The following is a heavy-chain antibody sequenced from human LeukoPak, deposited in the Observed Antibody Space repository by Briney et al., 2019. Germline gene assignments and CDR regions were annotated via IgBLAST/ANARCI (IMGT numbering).Heavy chain of an antibody. V-gene: IGHV3-21*01. D-gene: IGHD5-18*01. CDR1: GFTFSSYS. CDR3: ARESGYSYGRTPPHFDY. CDR2: ISSSSSYI. Sequence: GGSLRLSCAASGFTFSSYSMNWVRQAPGKGLEWVSSISSSSSYIYYADSVKGRFTISRDNSKNTLYLQMNSLRAEDTAVYYCARESGYSYGRTPPHFDYWGQGTLVTVSS. J-gene: IGHJ4*02.